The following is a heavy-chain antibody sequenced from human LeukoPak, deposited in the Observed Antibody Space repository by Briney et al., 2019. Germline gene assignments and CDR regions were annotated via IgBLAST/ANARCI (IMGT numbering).Heavy chain of an antibody. J-gene: IGHJ4*02. V-gene: IGHV3-23*01. D-gene: IGHD5-12*01. Sequence: PGGSLGLSCAASGFTFSSYAMSWVRQAPGKGLEWVSAISGSGGSTYYADSVKGRFTISRDNSKSTLYLQINSLRAEDTAVYYCAKAPGYSGYDYLDYWGQGTLVTVSS. CDR2: ISGSGGST. CDR3: AKAPGYSGYDYLDY. CDR1: GFTFSSYA.